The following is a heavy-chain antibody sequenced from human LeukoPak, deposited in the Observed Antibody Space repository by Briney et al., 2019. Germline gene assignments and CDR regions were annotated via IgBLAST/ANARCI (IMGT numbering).Heavy chain of an antibody. J-gene: IGHJ4*02. CDR2: IIPIFGTA. Sequence: SVKVSCKASGGTFSSYAISWLRQAPGQGLEWMGGIIPIFGTANYAQKFQGRVTITADESTSTAYMELSSLRSEDTAVYYCARGGYYYDSSGRGSVFDYWGQGTLVTVSS. V-gene: IGHV1-69*13. CDR1: GGTFSSYA. D-gene: IGHD3-22*01. CDR3: ARGGYYYDSSGRGSVFDY.